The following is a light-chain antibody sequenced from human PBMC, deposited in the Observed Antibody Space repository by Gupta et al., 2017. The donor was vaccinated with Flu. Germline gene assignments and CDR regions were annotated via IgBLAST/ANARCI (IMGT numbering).Light chain of an antibody. CDR3: RQDDNSPWT. CDR2: AAS. CDR1: QDIRKD. Sequence: AIQMTQSPSSLSASVGDRITITCRASQDIRKDLGWYQQKLGEAPKFLVYAASKLQSGVPSRFSGSGSGTDFTLTISSLQPEDFGTYYCRQDDNSPWTFDQGTKVDVK. J-gene: IGKJ1*01. V-gene: IGKV1-6*02.